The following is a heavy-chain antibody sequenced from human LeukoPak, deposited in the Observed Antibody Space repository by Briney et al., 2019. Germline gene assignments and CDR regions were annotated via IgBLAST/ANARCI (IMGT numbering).Heavy chain of an antibody. CDR1: GFIFSSYW. Sequence: GGSLRLSCAASGFIFSSYWMSWVRQAPGKGLEWVANIKQDGSEKYYVDSVKGRFTISRDNAKNPLYLQMNSLKSEDTAVYYCTTVFSVSNHAFDIWGPGTMVTVSS. CDR2: IKQDGSEK. D-gene: IGHD3-16*01. CDR3: TTVFSVSNHAFDI. V-gene: IGHV3-7*03. J-gene: IGHJ3*02.